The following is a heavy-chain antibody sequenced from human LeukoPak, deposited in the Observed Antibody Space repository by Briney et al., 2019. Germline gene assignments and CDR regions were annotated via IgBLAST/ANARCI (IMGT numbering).Heavy chain of an antibody. V-gene: IGHV4-31*11. CDR3: ARGRGYCSSTSCSRPALYNWFDP. J-gene: IGHJ5*02. CDR2: IYYSGST. Sequence: SETLSLTCAVYGGSFSGYYWSWIRQHPGKGLEWIGYIYYSGSTYYNPSLKSRVTISVDTSKNQFSLKLSSVTAADTPVCYCARGRGYCSSTSCSRPALYNWFDPWGQGTLVTVSS. CDR1: GGSFSGYY. D-gene: IGHD2-2*01.